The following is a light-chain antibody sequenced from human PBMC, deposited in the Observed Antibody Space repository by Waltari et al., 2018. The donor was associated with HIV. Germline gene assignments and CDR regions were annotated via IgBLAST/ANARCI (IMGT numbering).Light chain of an antibody. CDR2: WAS. Sequence: VLTQSPDSLAVSLGDRATINCKSSQSVLYNSENKNYLAWYQQKPGQPPNLLISWASTRESGVPDRFSGSGSGTDFTLTISSLQAEDVAIYYCQQYHTSWTFGQGTKVEIK. V-gene: IGKV4-1*01. CDR1: QSVLYNSENKNY. J-gene: IGKJ1*01. CDR3: QQYHTSWT.